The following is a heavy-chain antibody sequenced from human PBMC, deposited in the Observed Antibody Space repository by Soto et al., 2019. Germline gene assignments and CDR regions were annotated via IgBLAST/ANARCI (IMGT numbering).Heavy chain of an antibody. D-gene: IGHD3-16*02. Sequence: SETLSLTCAVYGGSFSGYYWSWIRQPPGKGLEWIGEINHSGSTNYNPSLKSRVTISVDTSKNQFSLKLSSVTAADTAVYYCARAPGGLRLGELSLYGAFDIWGQGTMVTVSS. CDR2: INHSGST. J-gene: IGHJ3*02. CDR3: ARAPGGLRLGELSLYGAFDI. V-gene: IGHV4-34*01. CDR1: GGSFSGYY.